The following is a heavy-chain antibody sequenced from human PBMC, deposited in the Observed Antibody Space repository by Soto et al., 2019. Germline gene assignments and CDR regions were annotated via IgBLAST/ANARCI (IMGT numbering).Heavy chain of an antibody. Sequence: PGGSLRLSCAASGFTFSSYAMTWVRQAPGEGLEWVAVITNSGGDTVHADSVKGRFTISRDNSQNTLFLQMKRLTVDDTAIYYCTAPRDEYGSGVSWFTYGMDIWGEGTTVTVSS. V-gene: IGHV3-23*01. CDR3: TAPRDEYGSGVSWFTYGMDI. J-gene: IGHJ6*03. CDR2: ITNSGGDT. CDR1: GFTFSSYA. D-gene: IGHD3-10*01.